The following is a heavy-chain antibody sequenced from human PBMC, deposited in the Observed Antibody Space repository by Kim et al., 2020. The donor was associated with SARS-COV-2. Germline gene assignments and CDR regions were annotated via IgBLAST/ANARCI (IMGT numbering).Heavy chain of an antibody. V-gene: IGHV4-39*01. Sequence: SETLSLTCTVSGGSISSSSYYWGWIRQPPGKGLEWIGSIYYSGSTYYNPSLKSRVTISVDTSKNQFSLKLSSVTAADTAVYYCASLIWPYSPNYYYYYYMDVWGKGTTVTVSS. D-gene: IGHD2-15*01. J-gene: IGHJ6*03. CDR1: GGSISSSSYY. CDR3: ASLIWPYSPNYYYYYYMDV. CDR2: IYYSGST.